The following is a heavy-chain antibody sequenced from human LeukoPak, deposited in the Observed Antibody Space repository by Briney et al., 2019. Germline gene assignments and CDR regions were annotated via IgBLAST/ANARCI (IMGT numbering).Heavy chain of an antibody. V-gene: IGHV1-2*02. J-gene: IGHJ4*02. CDR1: GYTLTGYY. D-gene: IGHD6-19*01. Sequence: ASVKVSCKASGYTLTGYYMHWVRQAPGQGLEWVGWINPNSGGTNYAQKFQGRVTMTRDTSISTAYMELSRLRSDDTAVYYCARENVAVAGTASGDLDYWGQGTLVTVSS. CDR2: INPNSGGT. CDR3: ARENVAVAGTASGDLDY.